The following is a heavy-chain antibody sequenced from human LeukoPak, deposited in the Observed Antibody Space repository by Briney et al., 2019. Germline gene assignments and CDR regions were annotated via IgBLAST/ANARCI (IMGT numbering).Heavy chain of an antibody. CDR2: IRPDGSEK. CDR3: AKDRGAAAGNFDY. V-gene: IGHV3-7*01. Sequence: GGSLRLSCAASGFTFSTYWMSWVRQAPGKGLEWVANIRPDGSEKYYVDSVKGRLTISRDNSKNTLYLQMNSLRAEDTAVYYCAKDRGAAAGNFDYWGQGTLVTVSS. D-gene: IGHD6-13*01. J-gene: IGHJ4*02. CDR1: GFTFSTYW.